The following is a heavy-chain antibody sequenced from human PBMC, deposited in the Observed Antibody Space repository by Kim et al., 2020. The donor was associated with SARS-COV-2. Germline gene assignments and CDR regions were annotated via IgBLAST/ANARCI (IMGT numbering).Heavy chain of an antibody. CDR3: ASLTVTASSGTFDI. V-gene: IGHV3-74*01. J-gene: IGHJ3*02. Sequence: GGSLRLSCAASGFTFSGYWMHWVRQAPGKGLVWVSNINTDGTTTRYADSVKGRFTVSRDNAKNMLYLEMNSLRAEDTAVYYCASLTVTASSGTFDIWGQGTMVTVSA. D-gene: IGHD4-17*01. CDR1: GFTFSGYW. CDR2: INTDGTTT.